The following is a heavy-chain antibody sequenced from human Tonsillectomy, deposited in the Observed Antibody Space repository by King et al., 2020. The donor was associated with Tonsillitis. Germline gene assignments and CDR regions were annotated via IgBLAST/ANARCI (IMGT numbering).Heavy chain of an antibody. V-gene: IGHV4-34*01. CDR1: GGSFSDYY. Sequence: VQLQQWGAGLLKPSETLSLTCAVYGGSFSDYYWSWIRQAPGKGLEGIGEINHSGTTNYNPSLKSRVSISVDTSKKTFSLSLRYVTAADTAVYYCARYEYIRSSIFDYWGQGTLVTVSS. CDR3: ARYEYIRSSIFDY. CDR2: INHSGTT. J-gene: IGHJ4*02. D-gene: IGHD6-6*01.